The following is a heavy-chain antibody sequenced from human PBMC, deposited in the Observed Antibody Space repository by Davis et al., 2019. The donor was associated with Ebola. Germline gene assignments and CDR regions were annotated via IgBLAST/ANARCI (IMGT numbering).Heavy chain of an antibody. CDR1: GYTFTSYG. D-gene: IGHD4-17*01. Sequence: SVKVSCKASGYTFTSYGISWVRQAPGQGREWMGGIIPIFGTANYAQKFQGRVTITADESTSKAYMELSSLRSEDTAVYYCARDRSLYGDYVWFDPWGQGTLVTVSS. J-gene: IGHJ5*02. CDR2: IIPIFGTA. CDR3: ARDRSLYGDYVWFDP. V-gene: IGHV1-69*13.